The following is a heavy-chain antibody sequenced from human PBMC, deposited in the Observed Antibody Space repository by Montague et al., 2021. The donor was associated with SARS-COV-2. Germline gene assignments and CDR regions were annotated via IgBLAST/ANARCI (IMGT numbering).Heavy chain of an antibody. Sequence: SETLSLTCTVSGGSISSYYWSWIRQPPGKGLEWIGYIYYSGSTXXXPSXXXRVTISVDTSKNQFSLKLSSVTAADTAVYYCASQEVDTAMDRNYYYYGMDVWGQGTTVTVFS. CDR3: ASQEVDTAMDRNYYYYGMDV. D-gene: IGHD5-18*01. V-gene: IGHV4-59*01. CDR2: IYYSGST. CDR1: GGSISSYY. J-gene: IGHJ6*02.